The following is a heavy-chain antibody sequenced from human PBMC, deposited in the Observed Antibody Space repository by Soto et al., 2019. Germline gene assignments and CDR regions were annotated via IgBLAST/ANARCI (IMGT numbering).Heavy chain of an antibody. CDR3: ARARYYYGSGSYPDYFDY. V-gene: IGHV4-31*03. D-gene: IGHD3-10*01. Sequence: SETLSLTCTVSGGSISSGCYYWSWIRQHPGKGLEWIGYIYYSGSTYYDPSLKSRVTISVDTSKNQLSLKLSSVTAADTAVYYCARARYYYGSGSYPDYFDYWGQGTLVTVSS. CDR2: IYYSGST. CDR1: GGSISSGCYY. J-gene: IGHJ4*02.